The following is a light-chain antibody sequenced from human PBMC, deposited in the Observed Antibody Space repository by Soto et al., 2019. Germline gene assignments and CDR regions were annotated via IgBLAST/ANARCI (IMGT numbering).Light chain of an antibody. Sequence: PRQRATLSCSASQSISSSFLAWYQQKPGQAPRLLIYGSSSRATGIPDRFSGSGSGTDFTLTISRLEPEDFAVYYCQQYSTSPLTFGGGTKVEIK. V-gene: IGKV3-20*01. J-gene: IGKJ4*01. CDR2: GSS. CDR1: QSISSSF. CDR3: QQYSTSPLT.